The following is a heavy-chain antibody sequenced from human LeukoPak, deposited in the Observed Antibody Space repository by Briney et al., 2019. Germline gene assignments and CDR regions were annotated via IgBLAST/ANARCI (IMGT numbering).Heavy chain of an antibody. D-gene: IGHD3-9*01. CDR1: GFTFSNYA. V-gene: IGHV3-23*01. J-gene: IGHJ4*02. CDR3: AKWGDFDVLTGYYVPDF. Sequence: PGGSLRLSCAASGFTFSNYAMSWVRQAPGKGLGWVSAITGSGGNTYYADSVKGRFTISRDNSKNTLYLQMNSLRDEDTAVYYCAKWGDFDVLTGYYVPDFWGQGTLVTVSS. CDR2: ITGSGGNT.